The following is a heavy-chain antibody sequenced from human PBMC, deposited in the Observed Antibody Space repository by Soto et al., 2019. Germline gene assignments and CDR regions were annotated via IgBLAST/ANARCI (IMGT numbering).Heavy chain of an antibody. V-gene: IGHV3-21*01. D-gene: IGHD2-15*01. CDR3: ARDVGDIVVVVAAPSWFDP. Sequence: EVPLVESGGGLVKPGGSLRLSCAASGFTFSSYSMNWVRQAPGKGLEWVSSISSSSSYIYYADSVKGRFTISRDNAKNSLYLQMNSLRAEDTAVYYCARDVGDIVVVVAAPSWFDPWGQGTLVTVSS. CDR2: ISSSSSYI. J-gene: IGHJ5*02. CDR1: GFTFSSYS.